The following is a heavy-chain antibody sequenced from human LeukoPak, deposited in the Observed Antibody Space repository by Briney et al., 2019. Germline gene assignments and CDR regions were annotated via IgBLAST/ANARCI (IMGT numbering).Heavy chain of an antibody. CDR1: GFTFSSYW. CDR2: INSDGSST. D-gene: IGHD6-19*01. CDR3: ARARYSSGWYDY. Sequence: GGSLRLSCAASGFTFSSYWMHWLRQAPGKGLVWVSRINSDGSSTSYADSVKGRFTISRDNAKNTLYLQMNSLRAEDTAVYYCARARYSSGWYDYWGQGTLVTVSS. V-gene: IGHV3-74*01. J-gene: IGHJ4*02.